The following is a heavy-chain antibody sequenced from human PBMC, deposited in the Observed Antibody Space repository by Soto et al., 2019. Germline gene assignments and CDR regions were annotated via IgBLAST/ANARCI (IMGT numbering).Heavy chain of an antibody. CDR1: GFTFSSYG. Sequence: GGSLRLSCAASGFTFSSYGMHWVRQAPGKGLEWVAVISYDGSNKYYADSVKGRFTISRDNSKNTLYLQMNSLRAEDTAVYYCAKDRGITFGGVIVPADYWGQGTLVTVSS. V-gene: IGHV3-30*18. J-gene: IGHJ4*02. CDR2: ISYDGSNK. CDR3: AKDRGITFGGVIVPADY. D-gene: IGHD3-16*02.